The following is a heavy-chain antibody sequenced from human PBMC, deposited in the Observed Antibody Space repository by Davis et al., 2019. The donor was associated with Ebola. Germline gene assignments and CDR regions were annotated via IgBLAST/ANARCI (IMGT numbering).Heavy chain of an antibody. Sequence: PGGSLRLSCAASGFTFSSYSMNWVRQAPGKGLEWVSSISSSSSYIYYADSVKGRFTISRDNAKNSLYLQMNSLRAEDTAVYYCARFTGSGVAAAGTFDYYYYMDVWGKGTTVTVSS. CDR3: ARFTGSGVAAAGTFDYYYYMDV. V-gene: IGHV3-21*01. J-gene: IGHJ6*03. CDR1: GFTFSSYS. D-gene: IGHD6-13*01. CDR2: ISSSSSYI.